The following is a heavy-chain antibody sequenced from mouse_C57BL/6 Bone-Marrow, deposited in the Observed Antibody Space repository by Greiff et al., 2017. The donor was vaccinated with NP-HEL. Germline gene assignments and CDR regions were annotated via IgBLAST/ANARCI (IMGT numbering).Heavy chain of an antibody. Sequence: EVQLVESGGGLVQPKGSLKLSCAASGFTFNTYAMHWVRQAPGKGLEWVARIRSKSSNYATYYADSVKDRFTISRDDSQSMLYLQMNNLKTEDTAMYYCVRGSTVVGRPWFAYWGQGTLVTVSA. CDR1: GFTFNTYA. CDR2: IRSKSSNYAT. V-gene: IGHV10-3*01. CDR3: VRGSTVVGRPWFAY. D-gene: IGHD1-1*01. J-gene: IGHJ3*01.